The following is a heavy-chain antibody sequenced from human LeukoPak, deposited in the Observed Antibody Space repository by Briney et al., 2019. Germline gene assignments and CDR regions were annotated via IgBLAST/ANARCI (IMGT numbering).Heavy chain of an antibody. CDR1: GFIFSDYY. Sequence: LRLSCAASGFIFSDYYWGWIRQPPGKGLEWIGSIYYSGSTYYNPSLKSRVTISVDTSKNQFSLKLSSVTAADTAVYYCARERTLFPGDSSGYFDYWGQGTLVTVSS. J-gene: IGHJ4*02. V-gene: IGHV4-38-2*02. CDR3: ARERTLFPGDSSGYFDY. CDR2: IYYSGST. D-gene: IGHD3-22*01.